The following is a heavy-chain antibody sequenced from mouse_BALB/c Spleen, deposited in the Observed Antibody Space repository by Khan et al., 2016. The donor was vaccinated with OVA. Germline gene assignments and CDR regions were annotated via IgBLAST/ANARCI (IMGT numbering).Heavy chain of an antibody. J-gene: IGHJ4*01. CDR2: IDPATGNI. CDR3: AITEFHYYGSYVMDY. V-gene: IGHV14-3*02. D-gene: IGHD1-2*01. CDR1: GFNIKDTY. Sequence: VQLQQPGAELVKPGASVKLSCTASGFNIKDTYMHWVKQRPEQGLEWIGRIDPATGNIKYDPKFQGKATIIADTSSNTAYLHLSSLTSADTAVYFGAITEFHYYGSYVMDYWGQGTSVTVSS.